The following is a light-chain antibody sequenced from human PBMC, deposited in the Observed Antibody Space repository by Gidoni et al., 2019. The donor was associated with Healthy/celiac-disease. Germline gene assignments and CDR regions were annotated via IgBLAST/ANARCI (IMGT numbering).Light chain of an antibody. CDR3: QQLYT. CDR2: AAS. J-gene: IGKJ2*01. Sequence: DIQLTQSPSFLSASVGDRVTITCRASQGINSYLVWYQQKPGKAPKLLIYAASTLQSGVPSRFSGSGSGTEFTLTISSLQPEDFATYYCQQLYTFGQGTKLEIK. CDR1: QGINSY. V-gene: IGKV1-9*01.